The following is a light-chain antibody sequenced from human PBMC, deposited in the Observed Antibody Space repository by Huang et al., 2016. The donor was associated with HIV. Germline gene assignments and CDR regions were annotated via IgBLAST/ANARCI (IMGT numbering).Light chain of an antibody. CDR1: QSVGIY. Sequence: EIVLTQSPGTLSLSPGERATLSCRASQSVGIYLAWYQQKPGQVPRLLIYGASTRVTGIPDRFSGCGAGTDFTLSISRLEPEDFAVYYCQQYERPPDTFGPGTKVNIK. J-gene: IGKJ3*01. V-gene: IGKV3-20*01. CDR2: GAS. CDR3: QQYERPPDT.